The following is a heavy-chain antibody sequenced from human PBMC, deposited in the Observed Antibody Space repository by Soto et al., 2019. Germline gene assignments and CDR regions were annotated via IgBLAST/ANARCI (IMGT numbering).Heavy chain of an antibody. J-gene: IGHJ6*03. CDR3: ASGSGYYYYMDV. CDR2: ISSSSSTI. D-gene: IGHD3-10*01. CDR1: GFTFSSYS. Sequence: GGSLRLSCAASGFTFSSYSMNWVRQAPGKGLEWVSYISSSSSTIYYADSVKGRFTISRDNAKNSLYLQMNSLRAEDTAVYYCASGSGYYYYMDVWGKGTTVTVSS. V-gene: IGHV3-48*01.